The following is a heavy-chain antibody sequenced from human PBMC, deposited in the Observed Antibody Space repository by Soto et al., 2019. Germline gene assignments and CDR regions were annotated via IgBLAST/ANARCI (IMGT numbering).Heavy chain of an antibody. CDR1: GFTFSNAW. CDR2: IKSKTDGGTT. D-gene: IGHD1-7*01. Sequence: EVQLVESGGGLVKPGGSLRLSCAASGFTFSNAWMNWVRQAPGKGLEWVGRIKSKTDGGTTDYAAPVKGRFTISRDDSKNTLYRQMNSLKTADTAVYYCTTVGITGTTEWPYYYYGMDVWGQGTTVTVSS. V-gene: IGHV3-15*07. CDR3: TTVGITGTTEWPYYYYGMDV. J-gene: IGHJ6*02.